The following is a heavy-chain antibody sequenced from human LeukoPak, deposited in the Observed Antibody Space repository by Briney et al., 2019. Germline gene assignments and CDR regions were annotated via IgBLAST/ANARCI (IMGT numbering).Heavy chain of an antibody. CDR1: GGSISSYY. D-gene: IGHD3-22*01. J-gene: IGHJ4*02. Sequence: SETLSLTCTVSGGSISSYYWSWIRQPPGKGPEWIGYIYYSGSTNYNPSLKSRVTISVDTSKNQFSLKLSSVTAADTAVYYCARNYYDSSPPDYWGQGTLVTVSS. CDR3: ARNYYDSSPPDY. CDR2: IYYSGST. V-gene: IGHV4-59*01.